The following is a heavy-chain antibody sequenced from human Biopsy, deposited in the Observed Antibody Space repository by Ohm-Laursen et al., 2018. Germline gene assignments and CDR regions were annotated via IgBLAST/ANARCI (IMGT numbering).Heavy chain of an antibody. CDR2: LYTTGST. J-gene: IGHJ1*01. V-gene: IGHV4-4*07. D-gene: IGHD4/OR15-4a*01. Sequence: SVTLSLTCTVFGGSISSYYWNWIRQPAGGGLEYIGRLYTTGSTNYNPSLRSRVTMSADTSKNQFSLNLRSVTAADTAVYFCARSIDYGNSYFQYWGQGILVTVSS. CDR3: ARSIDYGNSYFQY. CDR1: GGSISSYY.